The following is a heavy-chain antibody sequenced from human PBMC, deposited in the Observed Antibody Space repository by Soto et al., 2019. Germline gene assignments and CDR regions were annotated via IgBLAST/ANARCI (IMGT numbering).Heavy chain of an antibody. J-gene: IGHJ6*02. CDR2: IIPIFGTA. V-gene: IGHV1-69*13. Sequence: GASVKVSCKVSGGTFSSYAISWVRQAPGQGLEWMGGIIPIFGTANYAQKFQGRVTITADESTSTAYMELSSLRSEDTAVYYCARGGVDTAMAYYYYYGMDVWGQGTTVTVSS. CDR1: GGTFSSYA. D-gene: IGHD5-18*01. CDR3: ARGGVDTAMAYYYYYGMDV.